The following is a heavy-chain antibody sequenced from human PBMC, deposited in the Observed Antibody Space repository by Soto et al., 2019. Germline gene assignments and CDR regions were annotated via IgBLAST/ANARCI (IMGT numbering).Heavy chain of an antibody. CDR2: IYHSGST. V-gene: IGHV4-4*02. CDR1: GVSISSGSW. CDR3: VRDRSGSESYYPNFDY. J-gene: IGHJ4*02. D-gene: IGHD3-10*01. Sequence: PSETLSLTCAVSGVSISSGSWWSWVRQTPGKGLEWIGEIYHSGSTNYNPSLKSRVTISVDMSKNQFSLKLNSVTAADTAVYYCVRDRSGSESYYPNFDYWGQGTLVTVSS.